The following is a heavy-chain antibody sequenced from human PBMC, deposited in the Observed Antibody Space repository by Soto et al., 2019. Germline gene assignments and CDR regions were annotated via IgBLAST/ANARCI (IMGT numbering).Heavy chain of an antibody. Sequence: GGSLRLSCAASGFTFSSYAMSWVRQAPGKGLEWVSAISGSGGSTYYADSVKGRFTIARDNSKNTLYLQMNSLRAEDTAVYYCAKDLSYDSSGPFDYWGQGTLVTVS. CDR3: AKDLSYDSSGPFDY. V-gene: IGHV3-23*01. CDR2: ISGSGGST. CDR1: GFTFSSYA. J-gene: IGHJ4*02. D-gene: IGHD3-22*01.